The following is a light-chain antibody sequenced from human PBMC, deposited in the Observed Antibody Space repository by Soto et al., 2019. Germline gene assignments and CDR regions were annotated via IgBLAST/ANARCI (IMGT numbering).Light chain of an antibody. CDR2: DDN. J-gene: IGLJ1*01. CDR3: GSWDSSLSAYV. Sequence: SVLTQQPSASGTPGQRVTISCSGSSSNIGSNYVYWYQQLPGTAPKLLIYDDNKRPSGLPDRFSGSKSGTSATLGITGFQTGDEADYYCGSWDSSLSAYVFGTGTKVTVL. CDR1: SSNIGSNY. V-gene: IGLV1-51*01.